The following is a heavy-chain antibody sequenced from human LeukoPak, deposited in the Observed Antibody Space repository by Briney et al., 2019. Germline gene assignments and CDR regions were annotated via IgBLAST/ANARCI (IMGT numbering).Heavy chain of an antibody. D-gene: IGHD2-2*01. CDR3: ARDYCSSTSCLFDY. CDR2: INPNSGDT. V-gene: IGHV1-2*06. Sequence: ASVKVSCKASGYTFISYGISWVRQAPGQGLEWMGRINPNSGDTNYAQKFQGRVTMTRDTSISTAYTELSRLRSDDTAVYYCARDYCSSTSCLFDYWGQGTLVTVSS. J-gene: IGHJ4*02. CDR1: GYTFISYG.